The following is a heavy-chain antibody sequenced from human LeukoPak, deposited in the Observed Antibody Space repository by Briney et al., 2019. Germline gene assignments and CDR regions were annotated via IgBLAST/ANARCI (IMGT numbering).Heavy chain of an antibody. Sequence: PGGSLRFSCAASGFTFSDYYMSWIRQAPGKGLEWVSYISSSGSTIYYADSVKGRFTISRDNAKNSLYLQMNSLRAEDTAVYYCARNPAAATYWFDPWGQGTLVTVSS. CDR2: ISSSGSTI. D-gene: IGHD2-15*01. J-gene: IGHJ5*02. V-gene: IGHV3-11*04. CDR1: GFTFSDYY. CDR3: ARNPAAATYWFDP.